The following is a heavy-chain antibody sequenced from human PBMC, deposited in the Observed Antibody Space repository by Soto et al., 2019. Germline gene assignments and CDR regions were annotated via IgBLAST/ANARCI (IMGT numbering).Heavy chain of an antibody. V-gene: IGHV1-46*03. CDR2: INPSGGST. Sequence: ASVKVSCKASVYTFTSYYMHWVRQAPGQGLEWMGIINPSGGSTSYAQKFQGRVTMTRDTSTSTVYMELSSLRSEDTAVYYCARERSIAVAGYDAFDIWGQGTMVTVSS. CDR3: ARERSIAVAGYDAFDI. D-gene: IGHD6-19*01. CDR1: VYTFTSYY. J-gene: IGHJ3*02.